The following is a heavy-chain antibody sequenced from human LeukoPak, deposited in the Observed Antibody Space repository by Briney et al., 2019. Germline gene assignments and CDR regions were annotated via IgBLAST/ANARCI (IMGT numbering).Heavy chain of an antibody. CDR3: ARRVDYDILTGYYIRPSEYYFDY. Sequence: SETLSLTCTVSGGSISSSSYYWGWIRQPPGKGLEWIGSIYYSGSTYYNPSLKSRVTISVDTSKNQFSLKLSSVTAADTAVYYCARRVDYDILTGYYIRPSEYYFDYWGQGTLVTVSS. D-gene: IGHD3-9*01. J-gene: IGHJ4*02. CDR1: GGSISSSSYY. V-gene: IGHV4-39*01. CDR2: IYYSGST.